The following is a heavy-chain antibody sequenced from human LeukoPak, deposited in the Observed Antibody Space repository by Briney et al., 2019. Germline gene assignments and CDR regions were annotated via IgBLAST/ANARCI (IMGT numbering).Heavy chain of an antibody. CDR1: GVSISSNLW. CDR3: ARGGGQQLGRPFDY. J-gene: IGHJ4*02. Sequence: PSGTLSLTCAVSGVSISSNLWWTWVRQPPGKGLEWIAEIHHSGSINYNPSLKSRVTISVDKAKNQFSLNLNSVTAADTAVYYCARGGGQQLGRPFDYWGQGTLVTVSS. D-gene: IGHD6-13*01. V-gene: IGHV4-4*02. CDR2: IHHSGSI.